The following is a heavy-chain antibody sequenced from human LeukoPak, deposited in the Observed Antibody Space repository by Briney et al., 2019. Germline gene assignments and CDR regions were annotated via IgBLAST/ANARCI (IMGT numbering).Heavy chain of an antibody. CDR1: GYTFTSYA. Sequence: ASVKVSCKASGYTFTSYAVHWVRQAPGQRLEWMGWINAGNGNTKYSQKFQGRVTITADESTSTAYMELSSLRSEDTAVYYCAREPVAGHLTPYYYYGMDVWGQGTTVTVSS. D-gene: IGHD2-15*01. V-gene: IGHV1-3*01. CDR2: INAGNGNT. CDR3: AREPVAGHLTPYYYYGMDV. J-gene: IGHJ6*02.